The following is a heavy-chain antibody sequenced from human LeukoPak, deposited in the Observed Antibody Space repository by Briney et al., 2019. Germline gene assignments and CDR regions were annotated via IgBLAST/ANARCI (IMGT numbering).Heavy chain of an antibody. Sequence: PSETLSLTCSVSGGSISSSSYYWGWIRQPPEKGLEWIGSIYYTGGTYYSPSLKSRVTISVDTSKNQFSLKLSSVTAADTAVYYCARTAMVHWYFDLWGRGTLVTVSS. D-gene: IGHD5-18*01. V-gene: IGHV4-39*07. CDR1: GGSISSSSYY. CDR3: ARTAMVHWYFDL. J-gene: IGHJ2*01. CDR2: IYYTGGT.